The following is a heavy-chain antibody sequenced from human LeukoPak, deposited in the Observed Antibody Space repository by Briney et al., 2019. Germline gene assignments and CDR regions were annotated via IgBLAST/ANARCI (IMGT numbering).Heavy chain of an antibody. CDR2: IEQDGSEK. CDR3: ARDNYLFGGYYYYYGMDV. Sequence: GGSLRLSCAASGFTFTSYWMSWVRQAPGKGLEWVANIEQDGSEKYYVDSVKGRFTISRDNAKNSLYLQMNSLRAEDTAVYYCARDNYLFGGYYYYYGMDVWGQGTTVTVS. V-gene: IGHV3-7*01. J-gene: IGHJ6*02. D-gene: IGHD3-16*01. CDR1: GFTFTSYW.